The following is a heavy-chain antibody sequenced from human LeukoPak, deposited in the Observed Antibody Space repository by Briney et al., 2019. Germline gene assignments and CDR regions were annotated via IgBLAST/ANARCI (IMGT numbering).Heavy chain of an antibody. CDR3: ARDLFCDYDGSACHPGTGF. Sequence: GGSLRLSCAVSGITFSRYWMSRVRQAPGKGPEWVANIKYDGSEKFYVDSVRGRFTISRDNAKYSLYLQMDSLRAEDTAVYYCARDLFCDYDGSACHPGTGFWGQGSLVTVSS. CDR2: IKYDGSEK. J-gene: IGHJ4*02. V-gene: IGHV3-7*01. D-gene: IGHD3-22*01. CDR1: GITFSRYW.